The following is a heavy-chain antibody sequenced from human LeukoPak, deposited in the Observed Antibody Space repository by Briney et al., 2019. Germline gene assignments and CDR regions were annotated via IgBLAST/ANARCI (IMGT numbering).Heavy chain of an antibody. V-gene: IGHV4-39*01. J-gene: IGHJ3*02. CDR1: GGSISSSSYY. D-gene: IGHD2-21*02. CDR3: ARLAYCGGDCYRDAFDI. Sequence: SETLSLTCTVSGGSISSSSYYWGWIRQPPGKGLEWIGSIYYSGSTYYNPSLKSRVTISVDTSKDQFSLKLSSVTAADTAVYYCARLAYCGGDCYRDAFDIWGQGTMVTVSS. CDR2: IYYSGST.